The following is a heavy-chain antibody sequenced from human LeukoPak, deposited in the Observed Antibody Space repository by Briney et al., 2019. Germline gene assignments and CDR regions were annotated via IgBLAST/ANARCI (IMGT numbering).Heavy chain of an antibody. D-gene: IGHD1-26*01. Sequence: SETLSLTCTVSGGSISSDYWSLIRQPSGKGLEWIGYIYYSGSTNYNPSLKSRVTISVDTSKNQFSLQLSSVTAADTAVYYCARDGGSYYDYYYYMDVWGKGTTVTVSS. CDR1: GGSISSDY. CDR3: ARDGGSYYDYYYYMDV. J-gene: IGHJ6*03. V-gene: IGHV4-59*01. CDR2: IYYSGST.